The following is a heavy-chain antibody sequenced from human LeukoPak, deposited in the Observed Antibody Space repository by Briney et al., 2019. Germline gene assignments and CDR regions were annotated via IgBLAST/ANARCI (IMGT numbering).Heavy chain of an antibody. CDR1: GFTFDDYG. Sequence: GGSLRLSCAASGFTFDDYGMSWVRQAPGKGLEWVSGINWNGGSTGYADSVKGRFTTSRDNAKNSLYLQMNSLRAEDTALYYCARSPIAVASFDYWGQGTLVTVSS. CDR3: ARSPIAVASFDY. V-gene: IGHV3-20*04. CDR2: INWNGGST. D-gene: IGHD6-19*01. J-gene: IGHJ4*02.